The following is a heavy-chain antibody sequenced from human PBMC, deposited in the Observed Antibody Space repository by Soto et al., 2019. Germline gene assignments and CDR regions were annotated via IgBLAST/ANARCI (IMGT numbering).Heavy chain of an antibody. CDR2: IYYSGST. D-gene: IGHD4-17*01. J-gene: IGHJ4*02. Sequence: SETLSLTCPFSGVTISSSSYYWGWIRQPPGKGLEWIGSIYYSGSTYYNPSLKSRVTISVDTSKNQFSLKLSSVTAADTAVYYCARGFPTVVTVDYWGQGTLVTVSS. CDR1: GVTISSSSYY. CDR3: ARGFPTVVTVDY. V-gene: IGHV4-39*01.